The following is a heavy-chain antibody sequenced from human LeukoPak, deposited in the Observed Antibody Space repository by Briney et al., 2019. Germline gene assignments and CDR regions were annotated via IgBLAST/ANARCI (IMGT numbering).Heavy chain of an antibody. CDR2: INAGNGNT. CDR3: ARAEGGIAAARTPDY. Sequence: ASVKVSCKASGYTFTSYAMHWVRQAPGQRLEWMGWINAGNGNTKYSQKFRGRVTITRDTSASTAYMELSSLRSEDTAVYYCARAEGGIAAARTPDYWGQGTLVTVSS. J-gene: IGHJ4*02. CDR1: GYTFTSYA. D-gene: IGHD6-13*01. V-gene: IGHV1-3*01.